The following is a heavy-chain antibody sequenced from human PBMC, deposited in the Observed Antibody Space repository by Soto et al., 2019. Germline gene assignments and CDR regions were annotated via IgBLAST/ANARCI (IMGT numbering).Heavy chain of an antibody. CDR3: AADLGPAYDSNNWFDP. Sequence: EVQLVESGGDLVKPGGSLRLSCAASGFIFSHAWFHWVRQPPGKCLELVGSVKNNGGATDYAASVKGRFTISRDDSKDTVYLQMSSLRTEDTAIYYCAADLGPAYDSNNWFDPWGQGTLVTVSS. CDR1: GFIFSHAW. CDR2: VKNNGGAT. J-gene: IGHJ5*02. D-gene: IGHD2-21*01. V-gene: IGHV3-15*07.